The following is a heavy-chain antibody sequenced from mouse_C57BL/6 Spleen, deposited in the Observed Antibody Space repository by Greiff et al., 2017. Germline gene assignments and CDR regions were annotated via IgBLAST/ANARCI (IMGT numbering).Heavy chain of an antibody. Sequence: DVQLVESGGGLVKPGGSLKISCAASGFTFSDYGMHWVRQAPEKGLEWVAYISSGCSTIYYADTVKGRFTISRDNATNTLFLQMTSLRSEDTAMCYCAFYDYDVGFAYWGQGILVSVAA. CDR3: AFYDYDVGFAY. CDR2: ISSGCSTI. D-gene: IGHD2-4*01. CDR1: GFTFSDYG. J-gene: IGHJ3*01. V-gene: IGHV5-17*01.